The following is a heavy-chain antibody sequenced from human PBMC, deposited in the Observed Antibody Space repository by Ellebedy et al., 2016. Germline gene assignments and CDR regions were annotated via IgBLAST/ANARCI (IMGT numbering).Heavy chain of an antibody. V-gene: IGHV3-33*01. Sequence: GGSLRLXXTASGFTFRSYGMHWVRQAPGKGLEWVAVIWDDGSKRYYADSVKGRLTISRDNSKKTLYLQMNSLRAEDTAVYHCARDSEDCSGGSCYPDYWGQGILVTVSS. CDR3: ARDSEDCSGGSCYPDY. J-gene: IGHJ4*02. CDR2: IWDDGSKR. CDR1: GFTFRSYG. D-gene: IGHD2-15*01.